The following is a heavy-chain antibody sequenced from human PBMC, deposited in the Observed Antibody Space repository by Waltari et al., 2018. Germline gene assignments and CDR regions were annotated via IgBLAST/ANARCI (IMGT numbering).Heavy chain of an antibody. CDR1: GYTCTSYD. D-gene: IGHD3-22*01. Sequence: QVQLVQSGAEVKKPGASVKVSCKASGYTCTSYDLNWVRPATGQGLEWMGWMNPNSGNTGYAQKFQGRVTITRNTSISTAYMELSSLRSEDTAVYYCARSGPGYYYDSSGFDIWGQGTMVTVSS. V-gene: IGHV1-8*03. J-gene: IGHJ3*02. CDR3: ARSGPGYYYDSSGFDI. CDR2: MNPNSGNT.